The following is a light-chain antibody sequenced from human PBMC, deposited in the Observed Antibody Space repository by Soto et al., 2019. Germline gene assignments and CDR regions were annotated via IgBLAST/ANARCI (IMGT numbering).Light chain of an antibody. CDR2: SNN. CDR1: SSNIGSNT. CDR3: AAWDDSLNGHVV. Sequence: QSVLTQPPSASGTPGQRVTISCSGSSSNIGSNTVNWYQQLPGTAPKLLIYSNNQRPSGVPDRFSGSKSGTSASLANSGLQSEDEADYYCAAWDDSLNGHVVFGGVTKVTVL. J-gene: IGLJ2*01. V-gene: IGLV1-44*01.